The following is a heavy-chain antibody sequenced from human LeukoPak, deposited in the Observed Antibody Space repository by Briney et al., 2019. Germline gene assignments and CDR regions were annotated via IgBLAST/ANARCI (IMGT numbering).Heavy chain of an antibody. CDR3: AKWHSPFDY. CDR1: GFTFSSYG. Sequence: PGRSLRLSCAASGFTFSSYGMHWVRQAPGKGLEWVAVISYDGSNKYYADSVKGRFTISRDNSKNTLYLQMNSLRAEDTAVYYCAKWHSPFDYWGQGTLVTVSS. D-gene: IGHD2-21*01. J-gene: IGHJ4*02. CDR2: ISYDGSNK. V-gene: IGHV3-30*18.